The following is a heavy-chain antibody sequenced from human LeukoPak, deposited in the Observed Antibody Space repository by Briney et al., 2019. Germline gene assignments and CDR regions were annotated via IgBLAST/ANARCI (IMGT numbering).Heavy chain of an antibody. CDR2: IYSGGTT. CDR1: GFTVSTNC. CDR3: ARVDTVMAYYFDL. J-gene: IGHJ4*02. V-gene: IGHV3-53*04. Sequence: GGSLRLSCAASGFTVSTNCMTWVRQAPGEGLEWVSTIYSGGTTYFADSVMGRFTISRHNSRNTLYLQMNSLRAEDTAVYYCARVDTVMAYYFDLWGQGTLVTVSS. D-gene: IGHD5-18*01.